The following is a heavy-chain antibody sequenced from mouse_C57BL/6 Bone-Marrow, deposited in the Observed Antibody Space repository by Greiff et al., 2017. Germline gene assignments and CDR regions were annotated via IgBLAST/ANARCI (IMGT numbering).Heavy chain of an antibody. Sequence: VQLQQSGAELVRPGASVKLSCTASGFNIKDDYIHWVKQRPEQGLEWIGWIDPEIGDTEYAAKFQGKATITSDTSSNTAYLKISSLTSEDTAVYYCSTYDGIYFDFWGQGTPLTVAS. CDR3: STYDGIYFDF. J-gene: IGHJ2*01. CDR1: GFNIKDDY. D-gene: IGHD2-3*01. V-gene: IGHV14-4*01. CDR2: IDPEIGDT.